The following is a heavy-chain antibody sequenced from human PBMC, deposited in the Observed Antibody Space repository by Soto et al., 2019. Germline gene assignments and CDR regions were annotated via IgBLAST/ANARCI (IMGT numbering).Heavy chain of an antibody. V-gene: IGHV4-59*01. J-gene: IGHJ4*01. Sequence: QVQLQESGPRLVKPSETLSLTCIVSGGSISSYYWSWIRQPTGKGLEWIGYIYYSGSTNYNPSLTRRVTISVDTSKNQFSLKLSSVTAADTAVSYCARAVVPATAPFGYWGHGTLVTVSS. CDR2: IYYSGST. CDR1: GGSISSYY. D-gene: IGHD2-2*01. CDR3: ARAVVPATAPFGY.